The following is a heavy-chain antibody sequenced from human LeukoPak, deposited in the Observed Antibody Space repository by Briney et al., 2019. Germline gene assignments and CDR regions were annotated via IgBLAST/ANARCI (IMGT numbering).Heavy chain of an antibody. V-gene: IGHV1-69*13. D-gene: IGHD6-13*01. Sequence: GASVKVSCKASGGTFSSYAISWVRQAPGQGLEWMGGIIPIFGTANYAQKFQGRVTITADESTSTAYMELSSLRSEDTAVYYCAKARIAAALFDYWGQGTLVTVSS. J-gene: IGHJ4*02. CDR3: AKARIAAALFDY. CDR2: IIPIFGTA. CDR1: GGTFSSYA.